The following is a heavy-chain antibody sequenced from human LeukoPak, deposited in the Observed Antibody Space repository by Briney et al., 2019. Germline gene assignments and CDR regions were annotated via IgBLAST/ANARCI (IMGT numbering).Heavy chain of an antibody. Sequence: ASVKVSCKASGYTFTGYYMHWVRQAPGQGLEWMGWINPNSGGTYYAQKFQGRVTMTRDTSISTAYMELSRLRSDDTAVYYCAREILGYCSSTSCYRAGFDPWGQGTLVTVSS. V-gene: IGHV1-2*02. CDR2: INPNSGGT. CDR1: GYTFTGYY. D-gene: IGHD2-2*02. J-gene: IGHJ5*02. CDR3: AREILGYCSSTSCYRAGFDP.